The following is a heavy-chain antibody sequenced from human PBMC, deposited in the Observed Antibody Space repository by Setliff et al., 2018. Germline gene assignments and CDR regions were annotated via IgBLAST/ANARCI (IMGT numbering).Heavy chain of an antibody. CDR2: SNNDGSST. Sequence: GGSLRLSCAAAGFTFSRHWMHWVRQAPGKRLTWVSRSNNDGSSTTYEDSVKGRFTISRDNAKNTLYLQRNSLRAEDTAVYYCPRAHSSTLSVHDYWGQGTLVTVSS. V-gene: IGHV3-74*01. CDR3: PRAHSSTLSVHDY. D-gene: IGHD2-2*01. J-gene: IGHJ4*02. CDR1: GFTFSRHW.